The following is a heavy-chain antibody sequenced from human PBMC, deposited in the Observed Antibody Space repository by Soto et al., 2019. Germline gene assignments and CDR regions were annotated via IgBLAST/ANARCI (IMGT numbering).Heavy chain of an antibody. CDR3: AKDFEGDGYNYYYFDC. Sequence: GGSLRLSCAASGFTFTSYAMSWVRQAPGKGLEWVSVISDSGGSTYYADSVKGRFTISRDNSKNTLYLQMNSLRAEDTALYYCAKDFEGDGYNYYYFDCWGQGTLVTVSS. V-gene: IGHV3-23*01. CDR1: GFTFTSYA. D-gene: IGHD5-12*01. CDR2: ISDSGGST. J-gene: IGHJ4*02.